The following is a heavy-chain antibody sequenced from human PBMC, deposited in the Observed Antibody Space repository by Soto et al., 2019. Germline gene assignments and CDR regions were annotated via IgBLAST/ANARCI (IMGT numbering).Heavy chain of an antibody. Sequence: QVQLVESGGGVVQPGRSLRLSCAASGFTFSSYGMHWVRQAPGKGLEWVAVIWYDGSNKYYADSVKGRFTISRDNSKNTLYLQMNSLRAEDTAVYYCEIALDVGYCSSTRCYTNAFDIWGQGTMVTVSS. D-gene: IGHD2-2*03. CDR2: IWYDGSNK. CDR1: GFTFSSYG. CDR3: EIALDVGYCSSTRCYTNAFDI. J-gene: IGHJ3*02. V-gene: IGHV3-33*01.